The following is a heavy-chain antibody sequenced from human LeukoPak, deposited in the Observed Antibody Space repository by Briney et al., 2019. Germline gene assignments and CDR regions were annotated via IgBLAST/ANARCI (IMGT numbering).Heavy chain of an antibody. Sequence: GASVKVSCKASGYTFTGYYMHWVRQAPGQGLERMGWINPNSGGTNYAQKFQGRVTMTRDTSISTAYMELSRLRSDDTAVYYCARSSCGGDCYPDYWGQGTLVTVSS. D-gene: IGHD2-21*02. V-gene: IGHV1-2*02. CDR1: GYTFTGYY. CDR2: INPNSGGT. J-gene: IGHJ4*02. CDR3: ARSSCGGDCYPDY.